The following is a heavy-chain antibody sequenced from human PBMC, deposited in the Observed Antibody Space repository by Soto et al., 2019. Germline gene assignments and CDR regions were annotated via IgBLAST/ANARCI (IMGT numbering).Heavy chain of an antibody. Sequence: GESLKISCQSSGYSYGIYWIGWVRQMPGKGLEWIGIIYPGDSDTRYSPSFQGQVTISVDKAISTAYLQWSSLKASDTAMYFCAALTMVRGVDYWGQGTLVTVSS. J-gene: IGHJ4*02. CDR1: GYSYGIYW. D-gene: IGHD3-10*01. CDR2: IYPGDSDT. CDR3: AALTMVRGVDY. V-gene: IGHV5-51*01.